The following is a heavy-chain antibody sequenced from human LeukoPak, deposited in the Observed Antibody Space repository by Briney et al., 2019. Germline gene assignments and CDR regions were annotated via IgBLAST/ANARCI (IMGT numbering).Heavy chain of an antibody. CDR1: GGSTSNSF. CDR3: ARAPSGCGGTCAFDY. J-gene: IGHJ4*02. Sequence: SETLSLTCTVSGGSTSNSFWSWIRQPAGKGLEWIGRIYTDGSTNSNPSLRSRLTMSLDTSKNQFSLKLISVTAADTAVYFCARAPSGCGGTCAFDYWGQGTLVTVSS. V-gene: IGHV4-4*07. CDR2: IYTDGST. D-gene: IGHD2-15*01.